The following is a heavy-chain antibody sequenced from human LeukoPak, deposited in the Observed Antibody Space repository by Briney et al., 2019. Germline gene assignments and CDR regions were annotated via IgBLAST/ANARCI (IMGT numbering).Heavy chain of an antibody. CDR2: ISYDGSNK. CDR3: ARVARGGIVVVPAAMHY. Sequence: GGSLRLSCAASGFTVSSYAIHWVRQAPGKGLEWVAVISYDGSNKYCADSVKGRFTISRDNSKNTLYLQMNSLRAEDTAVYYCARVARGGIVVVPAAMHYWGQGTLVTVSS. D-gene: IGHD2-2*01. CDR1: GFTVSSYA. V-gene: IGHV3-30*04. J-gene: IGHJ4*02.